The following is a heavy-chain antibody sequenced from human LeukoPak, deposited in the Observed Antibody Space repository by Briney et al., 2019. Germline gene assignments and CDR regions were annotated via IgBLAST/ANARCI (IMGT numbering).Heavy chain of an antibody. J-gene: IGHJ4*02. CDR1: GFNFNNYW. Sequence: PGGSLRLSCAASGFNFNNYWMSWLRQAPGKGLEWVANIKNDGSEEYYVDSVKGRFTISRDNAKNSLFPQMNSLRADDTAVYYCARDKIVGPTTLDYWGQGTLVTVSS. CDR2: IKNDGSEE. CDR3: ARDKIVGPTTLDY. V-gene: IGHV3-7*01. D-gene: IGHD1-26*01.